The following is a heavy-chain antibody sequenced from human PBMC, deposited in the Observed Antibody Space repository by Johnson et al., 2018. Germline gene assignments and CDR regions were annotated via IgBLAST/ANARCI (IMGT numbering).Heavy chain of an antibody. Sequence: VQLVQSGGELVQRGGSLRLSCAASGFTSRNYWMSWVRQAPGKGLEWVANMNQDGSETYYVDSVKGRYTISRDNAKNSLYLQMNSLRADYTAVYYCARGGDFYGSGLDAFDMWGQGTMGTVSS. CDR1: GFTSRNYW. D-gene: IGHD3-10*01. CDR3: ARGGDFYGSGLDAFDM. V-gene: IGHV3-7*01. J-gene: IGHJ3*02. CDR2: MNQDGSET.